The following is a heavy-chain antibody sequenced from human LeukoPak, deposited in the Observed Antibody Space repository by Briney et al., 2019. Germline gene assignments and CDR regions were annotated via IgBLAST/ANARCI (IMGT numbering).Heavy chain of an antibody. CDR1: GGSVSSGSHF. Sequence: SEALSLTCTVSGGSVSSGSHFWSWIRQSPGMRLEWIGYIYYSGSTNFNPSLKSRLTMSVDTSKSLFSLRLTSVTAADTAVYYCARQPRAYHFDYWGQGTLVTVSS. V-gene: IGHV4-61*01. CDR3: ARQPRAYHFDY. D-gene: IGHD1-14*01. J-gene: IGHJ4*02. CDR2: IYYSGST.